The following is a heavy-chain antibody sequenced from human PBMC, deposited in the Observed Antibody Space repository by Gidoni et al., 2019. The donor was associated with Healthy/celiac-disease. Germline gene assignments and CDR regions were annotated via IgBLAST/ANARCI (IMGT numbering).Heavy chain of an antibody. CDR3: ARHAAAAGTRYFDY. CDR1: VGSISRSSYY. V-gene: IGHV4-39*01. Sequence: QLQLQESGPGLVKPSETLSLTCSVSVGSISRSSYYWGWIRQPPGKGLEWIGSIYYSGSTYYNPSLKSRVTISVDTSKNQFSLKLSSVTAADTTVYYWARHAAAAGTRYFDYWGQGTLVTVSS. CDR2: IYYSGST. D-gene: IGHD6-13*01. J-gene: IGHJ4*02.